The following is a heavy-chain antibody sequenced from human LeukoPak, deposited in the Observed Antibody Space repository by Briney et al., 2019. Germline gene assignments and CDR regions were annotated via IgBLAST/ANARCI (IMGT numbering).Heavy chain of an antibody. V-gene: IGHV1-69*13. CDR2: IIPIFGTA. J-gene: IGHJ6*03. CDR3: ARASSSASGFYCYYYYYMDV. CDR1: GGTFSSYA. Sequence: SVKVSCKASGGTFSSYAISWVRQAPGQGLEWMGGIIPIFGTANYAQKFQGRVTITADESTSTAYMELSSLRSEDTAVYYCARASSSASGFYCYYYYYMDVWGKGTTVTVSS. D-gene: IGHD6-6*01.